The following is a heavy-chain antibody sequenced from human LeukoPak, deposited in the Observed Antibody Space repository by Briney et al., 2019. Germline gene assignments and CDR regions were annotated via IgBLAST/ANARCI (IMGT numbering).Heavy chain of an antibody. CDR3: ARYFCTTNSCYMFDY. CDR2: IKEDGSQK. J-gene: IGHJ4*02. D-gene: IGHD2-2*01. Sequence: GGSLRLSCAASGFPFSDYWISWVRQAPGKGLEWVAKIKEDGSQKHYVDSVKGRFTISRDNAKNSLYLQMNSLGAEDTAVYYCARYFCTTNSCYMFDYWGQGTLVTVSS. V-gene: IGHV3-7*01. CDR1: GFPFSDYW.